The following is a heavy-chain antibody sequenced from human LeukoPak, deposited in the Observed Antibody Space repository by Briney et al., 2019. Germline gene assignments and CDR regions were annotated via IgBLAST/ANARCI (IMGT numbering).Heavy chain of an antibody. J-gene: IGHJ4*02. CDR1: GSSVRGNY. CDR2: IYSGEST. CDR3: AREGAYGSGSYEH. Sequence: PGGSLRLSCAVSGSSVRGNYMSWVRQAPGKGLQWVSIIYSGESTYYADSVKGRFTISRDHSKNTPYLQMNRLRAEDTAVYYCAREGAYGSGSYEHWGQGTLVTVAS. D-gene: IGHD3-10*01. V-gene: IGHV3-53*01.